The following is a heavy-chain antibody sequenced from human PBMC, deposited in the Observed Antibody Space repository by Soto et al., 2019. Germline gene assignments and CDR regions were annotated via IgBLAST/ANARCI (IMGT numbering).Heavy chain of an antibody. CDR1: GFTFEDYA. D-gene: IGHD3-10*01. J-gene: IGHJ4*02. CDR3: AKDISRVLRGVFDY. Sequence: GGSLRLSCAASGFTFEDYAIHWVRQAPGKGLEWVSGIGWNSGNIDYADSVKGRFTISRDNARNSLFLQMKSLRAEDTAFYYCAKDISRVLRGVFDYWGQGNLVTVPS. CDR2: IGWNSGNI. V-gene: IGHV3-9*01.